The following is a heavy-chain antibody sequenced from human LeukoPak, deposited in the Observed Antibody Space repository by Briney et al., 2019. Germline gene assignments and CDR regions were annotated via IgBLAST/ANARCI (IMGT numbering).Heavy chain of an antibody. CDR3: ARSPGYAITFDW. V-gene: IGHV3-33*01. Sequence: GGSLRLSCAASGFTFSTYGMHWVRQAPGKGLEWVSVIWYDGSNKFYADSVKGRFTISRDNSNNTLYLQMNSLRAEDTAVFYCARSPGYAITFDWWGEGTLVTVSS. D-gene: IGHD5-12*01. CDR2: IWYDGSNK. CDR1: GFTFSTYG. J-gene: IGHJ4*02.